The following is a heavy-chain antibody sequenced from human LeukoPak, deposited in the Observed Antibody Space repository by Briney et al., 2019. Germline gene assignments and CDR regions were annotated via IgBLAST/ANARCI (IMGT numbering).Heavy chain of an antibody. Sequence: PSETLSLTCTVSGGSSRRHYWSWIRQSAGKGLEWMGRIYKSGSNSENTNYNPSLESRVTVAADTSNNQFSLTLSSVTAAATAVHYCARASPRIGGYSSFDYWGQGILVTVSS. CDR1: GGSSRRHY. CDR2: IYKSGSNSENT. CDR3: ARASPRIGGYSSFDY. V-gene: IGHV4-4*07. D-gene: IGHD2-15*01. J-gene: IGHJ4*02.